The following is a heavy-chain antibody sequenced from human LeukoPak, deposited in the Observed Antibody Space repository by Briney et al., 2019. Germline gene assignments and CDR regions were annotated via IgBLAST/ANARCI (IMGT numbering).Heavy chain of an antibody. CDR3: ARGRTWRGYMDV. CDR2: INHSGST. V-gene: IGHV4-34*01. Sequence: ETLSLTCAVYGGSFSGYYWSWIRQPPGKGLEWIGEINHSGSTNYNPSLKSRVTISVDTSKNQFSLKLSSVTAADTAVYYCARGRTWRGYMDVWGKGTTVTVSS. CDR1: GGSFSGYY. D-gene: IGHD1-1*01. J-gene: IGHJ6*03.